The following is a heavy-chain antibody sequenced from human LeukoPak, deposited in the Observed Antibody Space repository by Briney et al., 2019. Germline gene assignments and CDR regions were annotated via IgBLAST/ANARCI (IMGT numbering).Heavy chain of an antibody. V-gene: IGHV3-23*01. CDR1: GFTFSSYA. D-gene: IGHD3-10*01. J-gene: IGHJ6*03. CDR2: ISGSGGST. Sequence: GGSLRLSCAASGFTFSSYAMSWVRQAPGKGLEWVSAISGSGGSTYYADSVKGRFTISRDNSKNTLYLQMNSLRAEDTAVYYCARSPGGYYYYMDVWGKGTTVTVSS. CDR3: ARSPGGYYYYMDV.